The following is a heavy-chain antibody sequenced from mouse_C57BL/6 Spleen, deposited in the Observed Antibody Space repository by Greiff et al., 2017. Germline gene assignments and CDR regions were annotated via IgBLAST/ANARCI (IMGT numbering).Heavy chain of an antibody. CDR1: GFSFNTYA. Sequence: EVKLVESGGGLVQPKGSLKLSCAASGFSFNTYAMNWVRQAPGKGLEWVARIRSKSNNYATYYADSVKDRFTISRDDSESMLYLQMNNLKTEDTAMYYCVRHFDYEDLYAMDYWGQGTSVTVSS. D-gene: IGHD2-4*01. CDR2: IRSKSNNYAT. CDR3: VRHFDYEDLYAMDY. J-gene: IGHJ4*01. V-gene: IGHV10-1*01.